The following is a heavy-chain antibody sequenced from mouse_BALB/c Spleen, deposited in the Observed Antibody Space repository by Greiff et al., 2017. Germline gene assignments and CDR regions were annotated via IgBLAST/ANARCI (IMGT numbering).Heavy chain of an antibody. J-gene: IGHJ1*01. D-gene: IGHD2-1*01. Sequence: DVKLVESGGGLVQPGGSLKLSCAASGFTFSSYGMSWVRQTPDKRLELVATINSNGGSTYYPDSVKGRFTISRDNAKNTLYLQMSSLKSEDTAMYYCAREGYGNYVWYFDVWGAGTTVTVSS. CDR1: GFTFSSYG. CDR2: INSNGGST. CDR3: AREGYGNYVWYFDV. V-gene: IGHV5-6-3*01.